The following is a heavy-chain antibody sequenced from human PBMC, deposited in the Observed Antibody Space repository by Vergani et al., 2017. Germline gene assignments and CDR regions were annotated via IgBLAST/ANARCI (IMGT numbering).Heavy chain of an antibody. CDR1: GFTFSSYS. J-gene: IGHJ4*02. D-gene: IGHD4-23*01. Sequence: EVQLVESGGGLVKPGGSLRLSCAASGFTFSSYSMNWVRQAPGKGLEWVSSISSSSSYIYYADSVKGRFTISRDNAKNSLYLQMNSLRAEDTAVYYCARESPALGGNSCLDYWGQGTLVTVSS. V-gene: IGHV3-21*01. CDR2: ISSSSSYI. CDR3: ARESPALGGNSCLDY.